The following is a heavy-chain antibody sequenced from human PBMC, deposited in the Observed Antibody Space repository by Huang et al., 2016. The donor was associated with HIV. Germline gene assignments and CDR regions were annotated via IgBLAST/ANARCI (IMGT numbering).Heavy chain of an antibody. V-gene: IGHV3-53*01. D-gene: IGHD3-22*01. CDR1: GFSVSRNY. CDR3: ARVAYSGYDLPFDF. J-gene: IGHJ4*02. CDR2: IYSGGRT. Sequence: EVQLVESGGGLIQPGGSMRLSCAAAGFSVSRNYMRGVRQVPGKWVGWVSVIYSGGRTYYADSVKGRFTSSRDSFKNTLYLQMNGLRVEDTAVYYCARVAYSGYDLPFDFWGQGTLVTVSS.